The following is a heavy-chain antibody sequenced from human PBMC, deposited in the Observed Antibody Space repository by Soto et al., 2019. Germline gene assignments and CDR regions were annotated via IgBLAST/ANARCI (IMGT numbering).Heavy chain of an antibody. CDR1: GGSISSGGYY. CDR3: ARPETTDDAFDI. V-gene: IGHV4-31*03. D-gene: IGHD1-7*01. J-gene: IGHJ3*02. Sequence: PSETLSLTCTVSGGSISSGGYYWSLIRQHPGKGLEWIGYIYYSGSTYYNPSLKSRVTISVDTSKNQFSLKLSSVTAADTAVYYCARPETTDDAFDIWGQGTMVT. CDR2: IYYSGST.